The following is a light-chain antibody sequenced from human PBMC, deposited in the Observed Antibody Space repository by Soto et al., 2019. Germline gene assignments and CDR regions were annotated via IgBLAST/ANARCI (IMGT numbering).Light chain of an antibody. V-gene: IGKV3-20*01. CDR3: QQYGSSPQA. J-gene: IGKJ2*01. Sequence: EIVLTQSPGTLSLSPGERVTLSCRASQSVTSTYLAWYQQKPGQAPRLLIYAVSSRATGIPDRFSGSGSGTDFTLTISRLEPEDFAVYYCQQYGSSPQAFGQGTKLEIK. CDR2: AVS. CDR1: QSVTSTY.